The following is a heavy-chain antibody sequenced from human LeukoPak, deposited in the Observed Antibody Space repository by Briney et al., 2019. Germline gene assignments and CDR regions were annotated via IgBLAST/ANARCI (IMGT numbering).Heavy chain of an antibody. CDR2: ISYDGSNK. CDR3: AKDQGKEYCSSTSCYLRNYYYYGMDV. J-gene: IGHJ6*02. D-gene: IGHD2-2*01. V-gene: IGHV3-30-3*01. Sequence: SLTLSCAASGFTFSSYAIHGVRQAPGKGLAGVEVISYDGSNKYYPDSVKGRFTISRDNSKNTLYLQMKSLRAEDTAVYYCAKDQGKEYCSSTSCYLRNYYYYGMDVWGQGTTVTVSS. CDR1: GFTFSSYA.